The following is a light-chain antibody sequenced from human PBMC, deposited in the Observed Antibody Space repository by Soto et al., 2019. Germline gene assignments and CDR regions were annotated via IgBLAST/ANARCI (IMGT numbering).Light chain of an antibody. CDR1: SSDVGRYNF. CDR2: EVT. J-gene: IGLJ3*02. CDR3: SSYAGRTKWV. Sequence: QSVLTQPPFASGSPGQSVTISCTGASSDVGRYNFVSWYQQHPGKAPRLMIYEVTKRPSGVPDRFSGSKSGNTASLTVSGLQAEDEADYYCSSYAGRTKWVFGGGTKVTVL. V-gene: IGLV2-8*01.